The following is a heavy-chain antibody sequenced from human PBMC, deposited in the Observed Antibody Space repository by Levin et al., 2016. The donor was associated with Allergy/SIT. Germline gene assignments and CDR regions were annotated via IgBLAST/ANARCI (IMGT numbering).Heavy chain of an antibody. D-gene: IGHD3-10*01. CDR3: ARVVLLWFGESGYIDY. J-gene: IGHJ4*02. V-gene: IGHV1-24*01. Sequence: ASVKVSCKVSGYTLTELSMHWVRQAPGKGLEWMGGFDPEDGETIYAQKFQGRVTITADKSTSTAYMELSSLRSEDTAVYYCARVVLLWFGESGYIDYWGQGTLVTVSS. CDR1: GYTLTELS. CDR2: FDPEDGET.